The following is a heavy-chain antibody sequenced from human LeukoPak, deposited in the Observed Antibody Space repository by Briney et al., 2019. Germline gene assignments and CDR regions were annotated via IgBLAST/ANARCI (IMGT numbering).Heavy chain of an antibody. V-gene: IGHV3-23*01. CDR2: ISGSGGST. D-gene: IGHD3-3*01. Sequence: PGGSLRLSCAASGFTFSSYAMSWVRQAPGKGLEWVSAISGSGGSTYYADSVKGRFTISRDNSKNTLYLQMNSLRAEDTAVYYCAKIPGTYYDFWSGSHDYMDVWGKGTTVTVSS. J-gene: IGHJ6*03. CDR3: AKIPGTYYDFWSGSHDYMDV. CDR1: GFTFSSYA.